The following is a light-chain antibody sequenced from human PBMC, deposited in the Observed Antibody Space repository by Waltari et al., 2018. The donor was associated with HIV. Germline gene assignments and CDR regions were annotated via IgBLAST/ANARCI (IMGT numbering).Light chain of an antibody. J-gene: IGKJ4*01. CDR3: QQYEKWPPLT. CDR2: SVT. V-gene: IGKV3-15*01. Sequence: EIVMTQSPVTLSASLGERVTLSCRASQRVGNNLAWYQQSPGQAPGVLIYSVTTRAAGVPARFSGSGSGTDFTLTISSLQSEDYAVYFCQQYEKWPPLTFGGGTKV. CDR1: QRVGNN.